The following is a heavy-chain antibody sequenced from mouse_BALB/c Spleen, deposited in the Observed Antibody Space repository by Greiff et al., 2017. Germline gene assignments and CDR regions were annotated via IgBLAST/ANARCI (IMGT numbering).Heavy chain of an antibody. Sequence: VQLQQSGPGLVQPSQSLSITCTVSGFSLTSYGVHWVRQSPGKGLEWLGVIWSGGSTDYNAAFISRLSISKDNSKSQVFFKMNSLQANDTAIYYCARKGYYAIDYWGQGTSVTVSS. CDR1: GFSLTSYG. CDR2: IWSGGST. CDR3: ARKGYYAIDY. J-gene: IGHJ4*01. V-gene: IGHV2-2*02.